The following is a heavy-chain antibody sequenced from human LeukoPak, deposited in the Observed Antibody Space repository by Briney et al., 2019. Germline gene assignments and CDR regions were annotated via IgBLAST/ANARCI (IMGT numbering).Heavy chain of an antibody. Sequence: ASVKVSCKASGYTFTSYDINWVRQATGQGLEWMGWMNPNSGNTGYAQKFQGRVTMTRNTSISTAYMELSSLRSEDTAVYYCARVVVDSSSWKIYYYYYYMDVWGKGTTVTISS. J-gene: IGHJ6*03. V-gene: IGHV1-8*01. D-gene: IGHD6-13*01. CDR2: MNPNSGNT. CDR3: ARVVVDSSSWKIYYYYYYMDV. CDR1: GYTFTSYD.